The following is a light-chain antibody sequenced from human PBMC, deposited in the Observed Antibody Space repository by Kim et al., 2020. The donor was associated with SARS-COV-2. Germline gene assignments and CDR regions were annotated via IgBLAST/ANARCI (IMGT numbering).Light chain of an antibody. V-gene: IGKV3-15*01. Sequence: PGERDTLSCRASQSVSSSLAWYQQKPGQAPRLLIDGASTRATGIPARFSGSGSGTDFTLTISTLQSEDFAVYYCQQYNDWPPSITFGQGTRLEIK. CDR3: QQYNDWPPSIT. CDR2: GAS. J-gene: IGKJ5*01. CDR1: QSVSSS.